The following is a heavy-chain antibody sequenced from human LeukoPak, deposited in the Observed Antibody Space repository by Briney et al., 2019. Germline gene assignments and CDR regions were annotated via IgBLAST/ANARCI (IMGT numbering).Heavy chain of an antibody. CDR1: GFTFSSYS. CDR3: ANAGREPHGYYYYMDV. J-gene: IGHJ6*03. CDR2: ISSSSSYI. V-gene: IGHV3-21*01. D-gene: IGHD1-26*01. Sequence: GGSLRLSCAASGFTFSSYSMNWVRQAPGKGLEWVSSISSSSSYIYYADSVKGRFTISRDNPRNTLYLQMNSLRAEDTAVYYCANAGREPHGYYYYMDVWGKGTTVTVSS.